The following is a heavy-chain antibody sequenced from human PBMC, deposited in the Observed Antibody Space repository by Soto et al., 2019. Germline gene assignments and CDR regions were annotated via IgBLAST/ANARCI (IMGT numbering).Heavy chain of an antibody. Sequence: GGYLRHSGAASGFTVSSNYLIWGRQAPGKGLEWVSAIYSGGSTYYGDSVKGRFSISRDNSKNTLYLQMNGLRAEDTAVYYCARCDGSTSYCFYFDNWGQGT. CDR1: GFTVSSNY. CDR3: ARCDGSTSYCFYFDN. D-gene: IGHD3-10*01. V-gene: IGHV3-66*01. J-gene: IGHJ4*02. CDR2: IYSGGST.